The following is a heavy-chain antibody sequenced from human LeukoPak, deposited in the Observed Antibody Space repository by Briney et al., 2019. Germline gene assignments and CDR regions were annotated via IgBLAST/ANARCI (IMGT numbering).Heavy chain of an antibody. J-gene: IGHJ4*02. D-gene: IGHD6-13*01. CDR1: GFTFSSYA. CDR3: ARGPLGPAAGPFDY. V-gene: IGHV3-30-3*01. CDR2: ISYDGSNK. Sequence: PGGSLRLSCAASGFTFSSYAMHWVRQAPGKGLEWVAVISYDGSNKYYADSVKGRFTISRDSSKNTLYLQMNSLRAEDTAVYYCARGPLGPAAGPFDYWGQGTLVTVSS.